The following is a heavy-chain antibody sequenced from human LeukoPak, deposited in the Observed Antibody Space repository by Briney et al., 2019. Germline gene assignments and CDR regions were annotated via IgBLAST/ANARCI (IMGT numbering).Heavy chain of an antibody. Sequence: ASVKVSCKASGYSFTSYGFNWVRQAPGQGPEWMGWIKIGEGNTHYAQKFQDRVSMTRDISSNTAFLELRNLRSDDTAVYFCSSSYDSTSWYYFDHWGQGTLVTVSS. CDR2: IKIGEGNT. CDR1: GYSFTSYG. J-gene: IGHJ4*02. CDR3: SSSYDSTSWYYFDH. D-gene: IGHD3-22*01. V-gene: IGHV1-18*01.